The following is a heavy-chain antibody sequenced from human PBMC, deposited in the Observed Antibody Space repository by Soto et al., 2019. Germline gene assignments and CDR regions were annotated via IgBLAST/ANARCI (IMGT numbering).Heavy chain of an antibody. CDR1: GFSLSTTAVS. CDR2: IYWDDDK. D-gene: IGHD2-15*01. J-gene: IGHJ6*03. CDR3: CHVLGYCGGGTCYHSVNYMDG. Sequence: QITLKESGPTLVKPTQTLTLTCTFSGFSLSTTAVSVGWIRQPPGKALEWLALIYWDDDKRYSPSLKNRLTITKVTSKNQLVLTMTNMDPVDTATYFCCHVLGYCGGGTCYHSVNYMDGWGEGTTVTVSS. V-gene: IGHV2-5*02.